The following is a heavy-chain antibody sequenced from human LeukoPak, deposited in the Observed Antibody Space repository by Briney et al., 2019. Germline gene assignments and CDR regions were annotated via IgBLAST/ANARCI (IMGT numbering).Heavy chain of an antibody. CDR1: GFTFSDYY. V-gene: IGHV3-11*06. D-gene: IGHD3-10*01. J-gene: IGHJ6*02. Sequence: GGSLRLSCAASGFTFSDYYMSWIRQAPGKGLEWVSYISSSSSYTNYADSVKGRLTISRDNAKNSLYLQMNSLRAEDTAVYYCARDLMVRGVTVYYYGMDVWGQGTTATVSS. CDR3: ARDLMVRGVTVYYYGMDV. CDR2: ISSSSSYT.